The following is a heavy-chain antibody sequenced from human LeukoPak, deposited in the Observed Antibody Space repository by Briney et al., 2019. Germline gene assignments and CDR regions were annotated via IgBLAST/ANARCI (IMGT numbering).Heavy chain of an antibody. Sequence: SVKVSCKASGGTFSTYVISWVRQAPGQGLEWMGGIIPVFGTANYAEKFQDRVTITADKSTSTAYMELSSLRSEDTAVYYCARAGAAAGHYWYFDLWGRGTLVTVSS. CDR2: IIPVFGTA. CDR3: ARAGAAAGHYWYFDL. J-gene: IGHJ2*01. V-gene: IGHV1-69*06. D-gene: IGHD6-13*01. CDR1: GGTFSTYV.